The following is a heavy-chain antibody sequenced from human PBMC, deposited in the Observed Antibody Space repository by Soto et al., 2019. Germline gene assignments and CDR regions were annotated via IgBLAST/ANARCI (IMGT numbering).Heavy chain of an antibody. CDR2: FNHSGDT. V-gene: IGHV4-34*01. CDR3: ARHHFRGRTIAGAAEF. Sequence: LSRTCAFCGGXLSGDYWIWIRQPPGKALEWIGEFNHSGDTNYNPSLKTLVNISANTSKNQVLLNLSSVNAAETAMYYCARHHFRGRTIAGAAEFWGQGTLGTVSS. CDR1: GGXLSGDY. J-gene: IGHJ4*02. D-gene: IGHD1-26*01.